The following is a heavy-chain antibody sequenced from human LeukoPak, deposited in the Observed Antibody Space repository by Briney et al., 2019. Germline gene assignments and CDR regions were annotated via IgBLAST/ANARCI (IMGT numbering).Heavy chain of an antibody. CDR3: ARQAIMVYGMGV. V-gene: IGHV3-53*01. D-gene: IGHD3-10*01. CDR1: GFTVSSNY. Sequence: GGSLRLSCAASGFTVSSNYMSWVRQAPGKGLEWVSVIYSGGSTYYADSVKGRFTISRDNSKNTLYLQMNSLRAEDTAVYYCARQAIMVYGMGVWGQGTTVTVPS. CDR2: IYSGGST. J-gene: IGHJ6*02.